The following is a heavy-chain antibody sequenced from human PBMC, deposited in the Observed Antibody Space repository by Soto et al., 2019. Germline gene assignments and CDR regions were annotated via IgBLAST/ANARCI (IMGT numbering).Heavy chain of an antibody. J-gene: IGHJ6*02. V-gene: IGHV4-59*12. CDR1: GGSISSYY. CDR2: IYYSGST. Sequence: PSETLSLTCTVSGGSISSYYWSWIRQPPGKGLEWIGYIYYSGSTNYNPSLKSRVTISVDTSKNQFSLKLSSVTAADTAVYYCARELRYFDWLLSGDYYYGMDVWGQGTTVTVSS. CDR3: ARELRYFDWLLSGDYYYGMDV. D-gene: IGHD3-9*01.